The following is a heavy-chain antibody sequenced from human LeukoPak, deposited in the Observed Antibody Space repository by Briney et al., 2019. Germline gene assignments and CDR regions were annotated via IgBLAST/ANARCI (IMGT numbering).Heavy chain of an antibody. Sequence: ASVKVSCKVSGYTLTELSMHWVRQAPGKGLEWMGGFDPEDGETIYAQKFQGRVTMTEDTSTDTAYMELSSLRSEDTAVYYCASPDVYRVEMATISDAFGIWGQGTMVTVSS. CDR1: GYTLTELS. CDR3: ASPDVYRVEMATISDAFGI. J-gene: IGHJ3*02. V-gene: IGHV1-24*01. CDR2: FDPEDGET. D-gene: IGHD5-24*01.